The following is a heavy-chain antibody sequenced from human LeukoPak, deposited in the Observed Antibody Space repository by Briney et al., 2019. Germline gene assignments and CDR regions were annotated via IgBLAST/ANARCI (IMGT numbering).Heavy chain of an antibody. CDR2: MNPNSGNT. Sequence: GASVKVSCKASGYTFTSYDINWVRQATGQGLEWMGWMNPNSGNTGYAQKFQGRVTMTRNTSISTAYMELSGLRSEDTAVYYCARGFLAVAGHVGYWGQGTLVTVSS. V-gene: IGHV1-8*01. CDR3: ARGFLAVAGHVGY. J-gene: IGHJ4*02. D-gene: IGHD6-19*01. CDR1: GYTFTSYD.